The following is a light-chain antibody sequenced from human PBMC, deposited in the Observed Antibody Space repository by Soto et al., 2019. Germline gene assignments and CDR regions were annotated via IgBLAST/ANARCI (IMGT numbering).Light chain of an antibody. V-gene: IGLV1-44*01. CDR3: ATWDDSLNGFYV. Sequence: QSALTQPPSASGTPGQRVTISCSGSNSNIGSNPVTWYQQLPGTAPKLLMYDDNERPSGVPDRFSGSKSGTSASLAISGLQSEDEADYFCATWDDSLNGFYVFGTGTKLTVL. CDR2: DDN. J-gene: IGLJ1*01. CDR1: NSNIGSNP.